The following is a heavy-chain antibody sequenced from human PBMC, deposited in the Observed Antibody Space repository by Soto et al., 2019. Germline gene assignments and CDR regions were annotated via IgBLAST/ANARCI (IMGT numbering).Heavy chain of an antibody. D-gene: IGHD4-4*01. V-gene: IGHV2-5*02. CDR1: GFSLSTSGVG. CDR3: ARKEMATVFDY. J-gene: IGHJ4*02. CDR2: IYWDDDK. Sequence: QITLKESGPTLVKPTQTLTLTCTFSGFSLSTSGVGVGWIRQPPGKALEWLALIYWDDDKRYSPSLKSRLTITKDTSKTQVVLTMTNMDPVDTATYYCARKEMATVFDYWGQGTLVTVSS.